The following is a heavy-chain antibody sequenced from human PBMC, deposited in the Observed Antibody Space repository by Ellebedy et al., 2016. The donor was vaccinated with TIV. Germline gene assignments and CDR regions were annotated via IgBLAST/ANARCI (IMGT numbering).Heavy chain of an antibody. J-gene: IGHJ6*03. Sequence: GGSLRLXCAASGFPFTSYGLSWVRQAPGKGLEWVSGISASGRSTYYADSVKGRFTISRDNFKNTVYLDMSTLRGEDTATYYCAKGCDFWTNCHHFMDVWGKGTMVTVSS. V-gene: IGHV3-23*01. CDR2: ISASGRST. CDR1: GFPFTSYG. CDR3: AKGCDFWTNCHHFMDV. D-gene: IGHD3/OR15-3a*01.